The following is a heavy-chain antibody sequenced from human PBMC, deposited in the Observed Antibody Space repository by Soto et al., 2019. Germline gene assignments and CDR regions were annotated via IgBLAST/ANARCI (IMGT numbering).Heavy chain of an antibody. CDR1: GGTFSSYA. CDR3: ASVSIAAAGYYYYYGMDV. V-gene: IGHV1-69*13. J-gene: IGHJ6*02. CDR2: IIPIFGTA. Sequence: SVKVSCKASGGTFSSYAISWVRQAPGQGLEWMGGIIPIFGTANYAQKFQGRVTITADESTSTAYMELSSLRSEDTAVYYCASVSIAAAGYYYYYGMDVWGQGTTVTVSS. D-gene: IGHD6-13*01.